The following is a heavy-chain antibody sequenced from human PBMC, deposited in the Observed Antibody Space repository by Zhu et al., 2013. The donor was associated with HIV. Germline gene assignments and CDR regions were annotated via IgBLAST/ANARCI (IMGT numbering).Heavy chain of an antibody. CDR3: ARVQSDFGDFDL. CDR2: INPNSGGT. CDR1: GYTFTGYY. V-gene: IGHV1-2*02. D-gene: IGHD3-10*01. J-gene: IGHJ2*01. Sequence: VQLVQSGAAVRSLGPSVKVSCKASGYTFTGYYMHWVRQAPGQGLEWMGWINPNSGGTNYAQKFQGRVAMTRDTSISTAYMELSRLRSDDTAVYYCARVQSDFGDFDLWGRGTLVTVSS.